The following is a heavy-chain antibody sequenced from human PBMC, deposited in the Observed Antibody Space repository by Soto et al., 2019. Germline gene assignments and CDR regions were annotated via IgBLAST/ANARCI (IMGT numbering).Heavy chain of an antibody. CDR3: ARVHGPYYCSGGSCYSYNWFDP. D-gene: IGHD2-15*01. Sequence: TLSLTCTFSGGSISSYYWSWIRQPAGKGLEWIGYIYYSGSTNYNPSLKSRVTISVDTSKNQFSLKLSSVTAADTAVYYCARVHGPYYCSGGSCYSYNWFDPWGQGTLVTVSS. V-gene: IGHV4-59*01. CDR2: IYYSGST. J-gene: IGHJ5*02. CDR1: GGSISSYY.